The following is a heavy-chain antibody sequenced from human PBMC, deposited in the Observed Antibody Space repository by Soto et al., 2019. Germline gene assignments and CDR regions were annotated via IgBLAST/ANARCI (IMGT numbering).Heavy chain of an antibody. V-gene: IGHV6-1*01. D-gene: IGHD2-15*01. CDR2: TYYRSKWYN. CDR3: VRAYCSGGSCWAWSNWFDP. CDR1: GDSVSSNSAA. Sequence: SQTLSLTCAISGDSVSSNSAAWNWIRQSPSRGLEWLGRTYYRSKWYNDYAVSVKSRITINPDTSKNQFSLQLNSVTPEDTAVYYCVRAYCSGGSCWAWSNWFDPWGQGTLVT. J-gene: IGHJ5*02.